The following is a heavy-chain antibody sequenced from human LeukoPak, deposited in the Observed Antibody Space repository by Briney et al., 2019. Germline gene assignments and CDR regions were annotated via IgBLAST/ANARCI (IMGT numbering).Heavy chain of an antibody. V-gene: IGHV1-2*02. CDR1: GGTFSSYA. J-gene: IGHJ3*02. CDR2: INPNSGGT. CDR3: ARAPRTKGAFDI. Sequence: ASVKVSCKASGGTFSSYAISWVRQAPGQGLEWMGWINPNSGGTNYAQKFQGRVTMTRDTSISTAYMELSRLRSDDTAVYYCARAPRTKGAFDIWGQGTMVTVSS.